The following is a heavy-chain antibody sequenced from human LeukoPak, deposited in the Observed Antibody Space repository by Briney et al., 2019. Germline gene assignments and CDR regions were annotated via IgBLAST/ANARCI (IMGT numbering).Heavy chain of an antibody. V-gene: IGHV3-23*01. Sequence: PGGSLRLSCAASGFTFGTYAMNWVRQAPGKGLEWVSAISVTGGSTYYADSVKGRFTISRDNSKNTLYLQMNSLRAEDTAVYYCAKVKGSGWYYYYYMDVWGKGTTVTISS. CDR3: AKVKGSGWYYYYYMDV. D-gene: IGHD6-19*01. CDR2: ISVTGGST. J-gene: IGHJ6*03. CDR1: GFTFGTYA.